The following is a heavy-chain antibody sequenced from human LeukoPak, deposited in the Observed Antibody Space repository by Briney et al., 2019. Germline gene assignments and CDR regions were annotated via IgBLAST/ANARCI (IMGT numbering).Heavy chain of an antibody. CDR1: GITFSYCT. V-gene: IGHV1-69*05. CDR2: IIPIFGTA. Sequence: GSSVKASCKASGITFSYCTISWVRQAPGQGLEWMGRIIPIFGTADYAQKFQGRVTMTTDESTSTAYMELSSLRSEDTAVYYCAREPVPRSSGLQYWGQGTLVTVSS. J-gene: IGHJ4*02. D-gene: IGHD3-22*01. CDR3: AREPVPRSSGLQY.